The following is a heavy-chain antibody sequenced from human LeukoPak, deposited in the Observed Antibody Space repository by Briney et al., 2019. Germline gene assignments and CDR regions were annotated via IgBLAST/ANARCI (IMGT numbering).Heavy chain of an antibody. Sequence: PSETLSLTCTVSGDSINSYYWTWIRQPPGKGLEWIGYIYYSGDSNYNPSLKSRVTISVDTSKNQFSLKLSSVTAADTALYYCARHGVHQNYDYWGQGTLVTVSS. J-gene: IGHJ4*02. CDR2: IYYSGDS. CDR3: ARHGVHQNYDY. V-gene: IGHV4-59*08. D-gene: IGHD1-1*01. CDR1: GDSINSYY.